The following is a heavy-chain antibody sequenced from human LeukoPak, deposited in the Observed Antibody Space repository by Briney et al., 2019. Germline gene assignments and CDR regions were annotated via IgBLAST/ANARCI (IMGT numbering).Heavy chain of an antibody. J-gene: IGHJ4*02. V-gene: IGHV4-34*01. Sequence: SDTLSLTCAVYGGSFSGYYWSWIRQPPGKGLEWIGEINHSGSTNYNPSLKSRVTISVDTSKNQFSLKLSSVTAADTAVYYCAIRSSSWYFDYWGQGTLVTVSS. CDR3: AIRSSSWYFDY. CDR2: INHSGST. D-gene: IGHD6-13*01. CDR1: GGSFSGYY.